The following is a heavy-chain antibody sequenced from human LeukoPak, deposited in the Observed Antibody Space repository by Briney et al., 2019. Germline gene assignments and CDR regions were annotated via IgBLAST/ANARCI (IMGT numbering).Heavy chain of an antibody. Sequence: ASVKVSCKASGYTFTSYDINWVRQATGQGLEWMGWMNPNSGNTGYAQKFQGRVTMTRNTSISTAYMELSSLRSEDTAVCYCARDPIVGATSAFDIWGQGTMVTVSS. CDR1: GYTFTSYD. CDR3: ARDPIVGATSAFDI. V-gene: IGHV1-8*01. CDR2: MNPNSGNT. D-gene: IGHD1-26*01. J-gene: IGHJ3*02.